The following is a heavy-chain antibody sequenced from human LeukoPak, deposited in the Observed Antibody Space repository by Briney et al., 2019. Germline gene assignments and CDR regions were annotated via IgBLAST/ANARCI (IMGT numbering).Heavy chain of an antibody. CDR2: IYYSGST. J-gene: IGHJ4*02. CDR3: ARGAGSGSSPLDY. D-gene: IGHD3-10*01. CDR1: GGSFSGYY. Sequence: SETLSLTCAVYGGSFSGYYWSWIRQPPGKGLEWIGFIYYSGSTNYKPSLKSRITISVDTSKNQISLKLSSVTAADTAVYYCARGAGSGSSPLDYWGQGTLVTVSS. V-gene: IGHV4-59*12.